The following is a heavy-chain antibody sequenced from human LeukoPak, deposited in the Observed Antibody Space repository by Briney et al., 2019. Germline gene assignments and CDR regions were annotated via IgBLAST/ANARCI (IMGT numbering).Heavy chain of an antibody. CDR2: VFYSGIT. CDR3: ARSPRITIFGVATGYWYFDL. D-gene: IGHD3-3*01. J-gene: IGHJ2*01. Sequence: SETLSLTCTVSGGSISSSSYHWGWIRQPPGKGLEWIGSVFYSGITYYNPSLKSRVTISIDTSKNQFSLKLSSVTAADTAVYYCARSPRITIFGVATGYWYFDLWGRGTLVTVSS. V-gene: IGHV4-39*07. CDR1: GGSISSSSYH.